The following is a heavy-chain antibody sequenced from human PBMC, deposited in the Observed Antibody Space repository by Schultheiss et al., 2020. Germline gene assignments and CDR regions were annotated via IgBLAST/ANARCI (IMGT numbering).Heavy chain of an antibody. CDR3: ARDEEQLWFNY. CDR1: GGSFSGYY. J-gene: IGHJ4*02. D-gene: IGHD5-18*01. CDR2: IYYSGST. Sequence: SETLSLTCAVYGGSFSGYYWSWIRQPPGKGLEWIGYIYYSGSTNYNPSLKSRVTISVDTSKNQFSLKLSSVTAADTAVYYCARDEEQLWFNYWGQGTLVTVSS. V-gene: IGHV4-59*01.